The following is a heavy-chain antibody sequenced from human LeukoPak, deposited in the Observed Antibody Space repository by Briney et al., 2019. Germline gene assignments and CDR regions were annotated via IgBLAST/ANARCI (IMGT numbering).Heavy chain of an antibody. CDR1: GGTFSSYA. V-gene: IGHV1-18*01. Sequence: GSSVKVSCKASGGTFSSYAISWVRQAPGQGLEWMGWISAYNGNTNYAQKLQGRVTMTTDTSTSTAYMELRSLRSDDTAVYYCARDSGYGGFALARGWFDPWGQGTLVTVSS. J-gene: IGHJ5*02. D-gene: IGHD1-26*01. CDR2: ISAYNGNT. CDR3: ARDSGYGGFALARGWFDP.